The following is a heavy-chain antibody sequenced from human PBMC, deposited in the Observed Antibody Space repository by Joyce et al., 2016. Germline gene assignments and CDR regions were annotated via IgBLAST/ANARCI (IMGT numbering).Heavy chain of an antibody. D-gene: IGHD3-3*01. CDR2: IYHSGST. V-gene: IGHV4-38-2*02. CDR3: AREMYYDFWSGWTPDV. J-gene: IGHJ6*02. Sequence: QVQLQESGPGLVKPSGTLSLTCTVSGYSISSNYYWGWIRQPPGKGLEWIGRIYHSGSTYYNPSLKSRVTISVDTSKNQFSLKLSSVTAADTAVYYCAREMYYDFWSGWTPDVWDQGTTVTVSS. CDR1: GYSISSNYY.